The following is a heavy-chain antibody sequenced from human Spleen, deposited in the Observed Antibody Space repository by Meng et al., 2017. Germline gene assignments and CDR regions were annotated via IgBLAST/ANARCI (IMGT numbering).Heavy chain of an antibody. Sequence: GESLKISCKTSGYSFTNYWIVWVRQMPGKGLEWMGIIFLGDSETRYSPSFQGQVTISADKSISTAYLQWSSLRASDTAMYYCARVVTMVRGVITAVDYWGQGTLVTVSS. V-gene: IGHV5-51*01. CDR1: GYSFTNYW. CDR3: ARVVTMVRGVITAVDY. D-gene: IGHD3-10*01. CDR2: IFLGDSET. J-gene: IGHJ4*02.